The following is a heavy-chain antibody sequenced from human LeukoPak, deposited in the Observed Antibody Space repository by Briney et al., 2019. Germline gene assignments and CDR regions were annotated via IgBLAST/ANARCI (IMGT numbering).Heavy chain of an antibody. V-gene: IGHV1-69*13. Sequence: ASVKVSCKASGGTFSSYAISWVRQAPGQGLEWMGGIIPIFGTANYAQKFQGRVTITADESTSTAYMELSSLRSEDTAVYYCARSEDIVVVVAANSYNWFDPWGQGTLVTASS. CDR3: ARSEDIVVVVAANSYNWFDP. D-gene: IGHD2-15*01. J-gene: IGHJ5*02. CDR1: GGTFSSYA. CDR2: IIPIFGTA.